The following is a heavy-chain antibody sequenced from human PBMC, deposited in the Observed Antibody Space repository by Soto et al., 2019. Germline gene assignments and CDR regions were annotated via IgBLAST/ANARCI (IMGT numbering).Heavy chain of an antibody. CDR2: INHSGST. V-gene: IGHV4-34*01. D-gene: IGHD3-10*01. CDR1: GGSFSGYY. Sequence: QVQLQQWGAGLLKPSETLSLTCAVYGGSFSGYYWSWIRQPPGKGLEWIGEINHSGSTTYNPSLKSRVTISVDTSKNQFSLKLSSVTAADTAVYYCATLFTPPPGFDPWGQGTLVTVSS. J-gene: IGHJ5*02. CDR3: ATLFTPPPGFDP.